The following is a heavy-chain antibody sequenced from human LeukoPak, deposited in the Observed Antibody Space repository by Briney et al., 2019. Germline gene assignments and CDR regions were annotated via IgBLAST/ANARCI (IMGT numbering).Heavy chain of an antibody. D-gene: IGHD1-1*01. Sequence: GGSLRLSFAASGFTFSSYAMHWVRQAPGKGLEGVAVISYDGSNKYYADSVKGRFTIYRDNSKNTLYLQMNSLRAEDTAVYYCARDTNFDYWGQGPLVTVSS. CDR1: GFTFSSYA. CDR2: ISYDGSNK. CDR3: ARDTNFDY. J-gene: IGHJ4*02. V-gene: IGHV3-30-3*01.